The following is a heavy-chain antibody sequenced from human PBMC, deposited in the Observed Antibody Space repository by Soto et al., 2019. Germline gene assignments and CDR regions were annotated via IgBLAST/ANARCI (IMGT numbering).Heavy chain of an antibody. CDR3: ARQIYDSDTGPNFQYYFDS. J-gene: IGHJ4*02. D-gene: IGHD3-22*01. Sequence: GESLKLSCKGSGYSFAGYWITWVRQKTGKGLEWMGRIDPSDSQTYYSPSFRGHVTISVTKSITTVFLQWSSLRASDTAMYYCARQIYDSDTGPNFQYYFDSWGQGTPVPVSS. CDR2: IDPSDSQT. CDR1: GYSFAGYW. V-gene: IGHV5-10-1*01.